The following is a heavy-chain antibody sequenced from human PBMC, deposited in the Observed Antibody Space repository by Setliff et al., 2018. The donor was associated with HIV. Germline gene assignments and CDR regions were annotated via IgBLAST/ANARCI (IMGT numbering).Heavy chain of an antibody. CDR1: GGSISSYY. V-gene: IGHV4-59*12. CDR3: ARSNTSKSIDF. J-gene: IGHJ4*02. Sequence: PSETLSLTCTVSGGSISSYYWSWIRQPPGKGLEWIGSIYYSGTTYYNSSLKSRVTISVDKSKNQFSLKLSSVTAADTAVYYCARSNTSKSIDFWDQGTPVTVSS. CDR2: IYYSGTT.